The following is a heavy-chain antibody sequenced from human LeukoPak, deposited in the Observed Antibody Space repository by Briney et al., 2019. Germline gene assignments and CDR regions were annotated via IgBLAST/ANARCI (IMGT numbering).Heavy chain of an antibody. D-gene: IGHD3-10*01. J-gene: IGHJ5*02. V-gene: IGHV1-2*02. CDR3: ARGLLWFGELLFPYNWFDP. CDR2: INPNSGGT. Sequence: ASVTVSCKASGYTFTGYYMHWVRQAPGQGLEWMGLINPNSGGTNYAQKFQGRVTMTRDTSISTAYMELSRLRSDDTAVYYCARGLLWFGELLFPYNWFDPWGQGTLVTVSS. CDR1: GYTFTGYY.